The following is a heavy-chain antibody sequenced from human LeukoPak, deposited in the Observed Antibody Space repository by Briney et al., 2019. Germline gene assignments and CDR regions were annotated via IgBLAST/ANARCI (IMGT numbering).Heavy chain of an antibody. CDR2: ISGGGSST. CDR3: AKDRAYSGYDPLDY. V-gene: IGHV3-23*01. J-gene: IGHJ4*02. CDR1: GFTFSSYA. D-gene: IGHD5-12*01. Sequence: VGALRLSCAASGFTFSSYALSWVRQAPGKGLEWVSAISGGGSSTYYADSVKGRFTISRDNSKNTLYLQMNSLRAEDTAIYYCAKDRAYSGYDPLDYWGQGTLVTVFS.